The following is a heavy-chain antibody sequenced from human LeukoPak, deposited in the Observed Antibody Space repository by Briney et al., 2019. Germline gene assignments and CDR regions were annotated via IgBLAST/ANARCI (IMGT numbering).Heavy chain of an antibody. D-gene: IGHD6-19*01. J-gene: IGHJ4*02. CDR1: GFIFSSAW. V-gene: IGHV3-15*01. CDR2: IKTKTDDGTT. Sequence: GGSLRLSCAASGFIFSSAWMSWVRQAPGKGLEWVGHIKTKTDDGTTDYAAPVKGRFTISRDDSKNTVYLQMNSLKTEGTAVYYCAREGRDSSGWYFDYWGQGTLVTVSS. CDR3: AREGRDSSGWYFDY.